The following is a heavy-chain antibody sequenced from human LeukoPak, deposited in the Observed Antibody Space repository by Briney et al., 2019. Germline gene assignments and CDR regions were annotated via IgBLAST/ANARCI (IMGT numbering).Heavy chain of an antibody. CDR2: IKRETDGGTT. CDR1: GFTFSDTW. Sequence: GGSLRLSCAASGFTFSDTWMSWVRQAPGKGLEWVGRIKRETDGGTTDYAAPVNGRFTISRDDSKNTLYLQMNSLTTEDTAVYYCTTPVRGAIVTGPYWGQGTLVTVSS. J-gene: IGHJ4*02. V-gene: IGHV3-15*01. CDR3: TTPVRGAIVTGPY. D-gene: IGHD3-10*01.